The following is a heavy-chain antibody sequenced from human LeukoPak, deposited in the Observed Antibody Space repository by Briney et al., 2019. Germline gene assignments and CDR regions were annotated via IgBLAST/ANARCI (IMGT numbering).Heavy chain of an antibody. CDR2: IRSSSSTI. D-gene: IGHD3-16*01. Sequence: GGSLRPSCAASGFTFSSYSMNWVRQAPGKGLEWVSYIRSSSSTIYYADSVKGRFTISRDNAKNSLYLQMNSLRAEDTAVYYCARVGVDAFDIWGQGTMVTVSS. J-gene: IGHJ3*02. CDR1: GFTFSSYS. CDR3: ARVGVDAFDI. V-gene: IGHV3-48*04.